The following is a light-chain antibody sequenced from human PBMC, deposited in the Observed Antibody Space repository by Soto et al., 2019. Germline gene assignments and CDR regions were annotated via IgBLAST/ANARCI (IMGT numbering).Light chain of an antibody. CDR2: DAS. CDR1: QDISNY. V-gene: IGKV1-33*01. Sequence: DIQMTQSPSSLSASVGDRVTITCQTSQDISNYLNWYQQKPGKAPKLLIYDASNLETGVPSRFRGSGSGTEFTLTISSPQPEDFAKYYCQQDDIRPLFGQGTKVVIK. CDR3: QQDDIRPL. J-gene: IGKJ2*01.